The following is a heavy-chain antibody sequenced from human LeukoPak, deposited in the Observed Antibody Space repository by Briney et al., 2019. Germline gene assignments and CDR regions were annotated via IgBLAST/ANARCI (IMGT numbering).Heavy chain of an antibody. V-gene: IGHV3-33*06. CDR3: AKDLLWFGEFGAFDI. D-gene: IGHD3-10*01. CDR2: IWYDGSNK. Sequence: PGRSLRLSCAASGFNFSSYGMRWVRQAPGKGLEWVAVIWYDGSNKYYADSVKGRFTISRDNSKNTLYLQMNSLRAEDTAVYYCAKDLLWFGEFGAFDIWGQGTMVTVSS. J-gene: IGHJ3*02. CDR1: GFNFSSYG.